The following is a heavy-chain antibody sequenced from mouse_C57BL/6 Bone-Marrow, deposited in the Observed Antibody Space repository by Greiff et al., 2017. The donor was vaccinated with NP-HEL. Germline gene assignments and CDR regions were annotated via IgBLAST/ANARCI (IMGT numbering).Heavy chain of an antibody. CDR2: IYPGSGST. D-gene: IGHD2-4*01. CDR3: ARWDYDPHWYFDV. Sequence: QVQLKQPGAELVKPGASVKMSCKASGYTFTSYWITWVKQRPGQGLEWIGDIYPGSGSTNYNEKFKSKATLTVDTSSSTAYMQLSSLTSEDSAVYYCARWDYDPHWYFDVWGTGTTVTVSS. CDR1: GYTFTSYW. J-gene: IGHJ1*03. V-gene: IGHV1-55*01.